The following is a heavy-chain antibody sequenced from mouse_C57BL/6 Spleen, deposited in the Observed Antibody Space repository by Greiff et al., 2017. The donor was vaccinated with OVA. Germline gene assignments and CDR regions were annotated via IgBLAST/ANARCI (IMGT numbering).Heavy chain of an antibody. V-gene: IGHV7-1*01. CDR1: GFTFSDFY. CDR3: ARDAGYDYGRLAY. Sequence: EVKVVESGGGLVQSGRSLRLSCATSGFTFSDFYMEWVRQAPGKGLEWIAASRNKANDYTTEYSASVKGRFIVSRDTSQSILYLQMNALRAEDTAIYYCARDAGYDYGRLAYWGQGTLVTVSA. J-gene: IGHJ3*01. CDR2: SRNKANDYTT. D-gene: IGHD2-4*01.